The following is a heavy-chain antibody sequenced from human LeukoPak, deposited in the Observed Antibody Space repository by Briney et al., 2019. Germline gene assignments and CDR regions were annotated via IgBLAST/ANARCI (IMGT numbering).Heavy chain of an antibody. CDR3: AKHAVAYCIRGICYERGYYFVS. Sequence: GGSLRLPCAASGFTFSNYAMNWVRQAPGKGLEWVSGISGGGEGTFYADSVKGRFAISRDISKSTLFLQMNSLRVEDTAVYYCAKHAVAYCIRGICYERGYYFVSCGRGTPVTVSS. CDR2: ISGGGEGT. J-gene: IGHJ4*02. V-gene: IGHV3-23*01. D-gene: IGHD2-8*02. CDR1: GFTFSNYA.